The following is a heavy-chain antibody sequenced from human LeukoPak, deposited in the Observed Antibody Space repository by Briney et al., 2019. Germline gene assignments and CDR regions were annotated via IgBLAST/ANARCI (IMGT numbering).Heavy chain of an antibody. D-gene: IGHD2-15*01. CDR1: GYTFTGYY. V-gene: IGHV1-2*02. CDR3: AREEIVVVAADGWFDP. J-gene: IGHJ5*02. Sequence: ASVKVSCKASGYTFTGYYMHWVRQAPGQGLEWMGWINPNSGGTNYAQKFQGRVTMTRDTSISTAYVELSRLRSDGTAVYYCAREEIVVVAADGWFDPWGQGTLVTVSS. CDR2: INPNSGGT.